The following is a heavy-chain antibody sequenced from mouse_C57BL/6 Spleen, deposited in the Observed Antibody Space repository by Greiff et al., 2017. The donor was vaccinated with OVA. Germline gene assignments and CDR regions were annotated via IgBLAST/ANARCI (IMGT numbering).Heavy chain of an antibody. D-gene: IGHD1-1*01. CDR1: GYTFTDYY. J-gene: IGHJ3*01. CDR2: INPNNGGT. CDR3: ARDNTTVGFAY. V-gene: IGHV1-26*01. Sequence: EVQLQQSGPELVKPGASVKISCKASGYTFTDYYMNWVKQSHGKSLEWIGDINPNNGGTSYNQKFKGKATLTVDKSSSTAYMELRSLTSEDSAVYYCARDNTTVGFAYWGQGTLVTVSA.